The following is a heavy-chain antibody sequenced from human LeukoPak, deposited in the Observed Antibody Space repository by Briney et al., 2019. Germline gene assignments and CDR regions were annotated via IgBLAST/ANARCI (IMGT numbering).Heavy chain of an antibody. CDR3: ARVSVPSSGWIIGDDY. J-gene: IGHJ4*02. Sequence: SETLSLTCTVSGGSISSYYWSWIRQPAGKGLEWIGSIYHSGSTYYNPSLKSRVTISVDTSKNQFSLKLSSVTAADTAVYYCARVSVPSSGWIIGDDYWGQGTLVTVSS. V-gene: IGHV4-4*07. CDR2: IYHSGST. CDR1: GGSISSYY. D-gene: IGHD6-19*01.